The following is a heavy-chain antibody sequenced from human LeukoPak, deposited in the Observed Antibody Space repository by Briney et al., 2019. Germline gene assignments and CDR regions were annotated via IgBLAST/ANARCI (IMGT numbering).Heavy chain of an antibody. CDR3: AKAGRYSSGWYVDVWYFDR. J-gene: IGHJ2*01. D-gene: IGHD6-19*01. CDR1: GGSLSSYY. CDR2: IYYSGST. V-gene: IGHV4-59*01. Sequence: SETLSLTCTVSGGSLSSYYWSWIRQPPGKGLEWIGYIYYSGSTNYNPSLKSRVTISVDTSKNQFSLKLSSVTAADTAVYYGAKAGRYSSGWYVDVWYFDRWGRRTPVTV.